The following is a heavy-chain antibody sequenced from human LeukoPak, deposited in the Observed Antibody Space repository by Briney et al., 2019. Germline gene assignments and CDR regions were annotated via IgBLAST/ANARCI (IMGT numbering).Heavy chain of an antibody. Sequence: SETLSLTCANYGGPFSGFFWSWIRQPPGKGLERIGEINHSGTTNYNPSLKSRVAISIDTSRNQFSLKLTSVTAADTAVYYCARASSYNDAVRYNPSWFGPWGQGTLVTVSS. J-gene: IGHJ5*02. V-gene: IGHV4-34*01. CDR3: ARASSYNDAVRYNPSWFGP. CDR1: GGPFSGFF. D-gene: IGHD3-10*01. CDR2: INHSGTT.